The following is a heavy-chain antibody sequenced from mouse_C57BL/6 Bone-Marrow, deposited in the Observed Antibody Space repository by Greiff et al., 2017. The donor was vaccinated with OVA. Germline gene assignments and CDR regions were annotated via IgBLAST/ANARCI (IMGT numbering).Heavy chain of an antibody. CDR1: GFTFTDYY. Sequence: EVQLVESGGGLVQPGGSLSLSCAASGFTFTDYYMSWVRQPPGKALEWLGFIRNKANGYTTEYSASVKGRFTISRDNSQSILYLQMNALRAEDSATYYCARYVGPYAMDCWGQGTSVTVSS. CDR3: ARYVGPYAMDC. CDR2: IRNKANGYTT. V-gene: IGHV7-3*01. J-gene: IGHJ4*01.